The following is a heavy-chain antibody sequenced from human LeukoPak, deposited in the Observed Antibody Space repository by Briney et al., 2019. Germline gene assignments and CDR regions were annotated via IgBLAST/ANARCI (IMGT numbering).Heavy chain of an antibody. Sequence: SGTLSLTCAVSGGSISSSNWWSWVRQPPGKELEWIGEIYHSGSTNYNPSLKSRVTISVDKSKNQFSLKLSSVTAADTAVYYCATSKWLRKTRGFDYWGQGTLVTVSS. D-gene: IGHD5-12*01. V-gene: IGHV4-4*02. CDR1: GGSISSSNW. CDR2: IYHSGST. J-gene: IGHJ4*02. CDR3: ATSKWLRKTRGFDY.